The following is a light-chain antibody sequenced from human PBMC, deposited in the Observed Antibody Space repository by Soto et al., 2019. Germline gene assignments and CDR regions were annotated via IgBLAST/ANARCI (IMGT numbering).Light chain of an antibody. V-gene: IGLV1-44*01. J-gene: IGLJ2*01. CDR3: ATWDDGLGAPL. Sequence: QPVLTQPPSASGTPGQSVTVSCSGGSSNIGKHPVNWYQQLPGAAPKLLIYRDDQRPSGVPDRFSASKSDASASLAISGLQSEDEAHYFCATWDDGLGAPLFAGGTQLTVL. CDR2: RDD. CDR1: SSNIGKHP.